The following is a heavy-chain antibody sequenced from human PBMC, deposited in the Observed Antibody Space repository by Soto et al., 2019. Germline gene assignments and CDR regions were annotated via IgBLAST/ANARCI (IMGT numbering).Heavy chain of an antibody. CDR1: GFTFSSYT. J-gene: IGHJ4*02. CDR2: ITSGGTT. CDR3: AKRHTTVATPANYFDY. D-gene: IGHD1-1*01. Sequence: EVQLLESGGELVQPGGSLRLSCAASGFTFSSYTMNWVRQAPGKGLDWVSTITSGGTTYYADSVKGRFTISRDDSKNTLDLQMNSLRAEDTALYYCAKRHTTVATPANYFDYWGQGTLVTVSS. V-gene: IGHV3-23*01.